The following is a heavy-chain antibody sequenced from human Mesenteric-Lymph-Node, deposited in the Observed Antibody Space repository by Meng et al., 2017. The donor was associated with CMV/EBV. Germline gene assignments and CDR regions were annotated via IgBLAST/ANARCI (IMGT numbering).Heavy chain of an antibody. V-gene: IGHV3-23*01. CDR3: ARTWNDAFDI. D-gene: IGHD1-1*01. CDR2: LSGSGAGT. Sequence: GESLKISCAASGFTFSSYAMSWVRQAPGKGLEWVSALSGSGAGTYYAASVKGRFTISRDNSKNTLYLQMNSLRAEDTAVYYCARTWNDAFDIWGQGTMVTVSS. CDR1: GFTFSSYA. J-gene: IGHJ3*02.